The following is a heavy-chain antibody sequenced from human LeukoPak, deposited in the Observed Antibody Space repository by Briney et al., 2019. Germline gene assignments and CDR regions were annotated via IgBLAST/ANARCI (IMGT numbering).Heavy chain of an antibody. V-gene: IGHV1-46*01. D-gene: IGHD4-17*01. J-gene: IGHJ4*02. CDR2: INPSGGST. Sequence: ASVKVSCKASGYTFSSYYMHWVRQAPGQGLEWMGIINPSGGSTSYAQKFQGRVTMTRDTSTSTVYMELSSLRSEDTAVYYCAGDPYGRSPLDYWGQGTLVTVSS. CDR3: AGDPYGRSPLDY. CDR1: GYTFSSYY.